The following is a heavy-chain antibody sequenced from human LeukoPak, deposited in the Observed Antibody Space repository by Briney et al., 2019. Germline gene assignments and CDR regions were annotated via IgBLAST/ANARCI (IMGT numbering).Heavy chain of an antibody. CDR3: AKSPFGVVTAFDY. J-gene: IGHJ4*02. CDR2: ISYDGSNK. CDR1: GFTFSSYG. Sequence: PGGSLRLSCAASGFTFSSYGMHWVRQAPGKGLEWVAVISYDGSNKYYADSVKGRFTISRDNSKNTLYLQMNSLGAEDTAVYYCAKSPFGVVTAFDYWGQGTLVTVSS. V-gene: IGHV3-30*18. D-gene: IGHD2-21*02.